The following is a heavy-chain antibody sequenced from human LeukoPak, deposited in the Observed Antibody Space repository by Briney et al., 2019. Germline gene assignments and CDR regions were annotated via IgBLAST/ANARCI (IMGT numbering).Heavy chain of an antibody. CDR1: GYTFTSYD. D-gene: IGHD4-17*01. Sequence: ASVKVYCKASGYTFTSYDINWVRQATGQGLEWMGWMNPNSGNTGYAQKFQGRVTMTRNTSISTAYMELSSLRSEDTAVYYCARGGTTVLSYYWFDPWGQGTLVTVSS. J-gene: IGHJ5*02. CDR3: ARGGTTVLSYYWFDP. CDR2: MNPNSGNT. V-gene: IGHV1-8*01.